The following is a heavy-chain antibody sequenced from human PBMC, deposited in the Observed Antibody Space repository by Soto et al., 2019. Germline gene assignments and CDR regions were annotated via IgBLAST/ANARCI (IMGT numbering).Heavy chain of an antibody. CDR2: ISSSGDTT. J-gene: IGHJ6*02. CDR3: AKGAGATYYFYAVDV. CDR1: GFTFSNFA. V-gene: IGHV3-23*01. Sequence: HPGGSLRLSCAASGFTFSNFAMTWVRQAPGKGLEWVSSISSSGDTTFHADSVRGRFTISRDNSNSALYMQMNSLRAEDTAVYYCAKGAGATYYFYAVDVWAQGTTVTVSS.